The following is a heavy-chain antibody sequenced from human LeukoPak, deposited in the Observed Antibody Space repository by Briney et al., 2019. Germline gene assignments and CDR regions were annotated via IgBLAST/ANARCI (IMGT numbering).Heavy chain of an antibody. CDR1: GYSFTSYW. CDR2: IYPGDSDT. V-gene: IGHV5-51*01. D-gene: IGHD5-18*01. J-gene: IGHJ4*02. CDR3: ARQMGGYSYGPTNFDY. Sequence: GESLKISCKGSGYSFTSYWIGWVRQMPGKGLEWMGIIYPGDSDTRYSPSFQGQVTISADKSISTAYLQWSSLKASDTAMYYCARQMGGYSYGPTNFDYWGQGTLVTVSS.